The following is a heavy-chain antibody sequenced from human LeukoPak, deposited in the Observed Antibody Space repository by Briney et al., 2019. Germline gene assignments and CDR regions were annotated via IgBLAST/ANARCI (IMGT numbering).Heavy chain of an antibody. Sequence: SETLSLTCTVSGGSISSSSYYWGWIRQPPGKGLEWIGSIYYSGSTYYNPSLKSRVTISVDTSKNQFSQKLSSVTAADTAVYYCASWYYYDSSGYYSDSGSWGQGNLVTVSS. J-gene: IGHJ5*02. CDR3: ASWYYYDSSGYYSDSGS. D-gene: IGHD3-22*01. V-gene: IGHV4-39*01. CDR1: GGSISSSSYY. CDR2: IYYSGST.